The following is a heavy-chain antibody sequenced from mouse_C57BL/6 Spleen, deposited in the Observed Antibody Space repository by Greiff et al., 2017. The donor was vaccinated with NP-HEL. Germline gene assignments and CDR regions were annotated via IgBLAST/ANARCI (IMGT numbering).Heavy chain of an antibody. J-gene: IGHJ3*01. D-gene: IGHD2-4*01. CDR1: GYSITSGYF. V-gene: IGHV3-6*01. CDR2: ISYDGSH. CDR3: ARTYDYSWFAY. Sequence: EVQLQQSGPGLVKPSQSLSLTCSVTGYSITSGYFWNWIRQFPGNKLEWRGYISYDGSHNYNPSLKNRISITRDTSKNQFFLKLNSVTTEDTATYYCARTYDYSWFAYWGQGTLVTVSA.